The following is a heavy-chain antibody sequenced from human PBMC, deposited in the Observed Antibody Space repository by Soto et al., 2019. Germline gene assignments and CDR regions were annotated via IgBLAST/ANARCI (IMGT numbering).Heavy chain of an antibody. V-gene: IGHV3-33*01. CDR1: GFTFSSYG. Sequence: LRLSCAASGFTFSSYGMHWVRQAPGKGLEWVAVIWYDGSNKYYADSVKGRFTISRDNSKNTLYLQMNSLRAEDTAVYYCARSAVVTARSTFDYWGPGTLVTVYS. D-gene: IGHD2-15*01. J-gene: IGHJ4*02. CDR2: IWYDGSNK. CDR3: ARSAVVTARSTFDY.